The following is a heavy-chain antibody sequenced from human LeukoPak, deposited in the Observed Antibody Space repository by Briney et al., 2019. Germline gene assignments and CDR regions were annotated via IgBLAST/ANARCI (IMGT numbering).Heavy chain of an antibody. J-gene: IGHJ4*02. V-gene: IGHV3-23*01. CDR1: GFTFSSYA. CDR2: ISGSGGST. CDR3: AKGTDYYDSSGYSDY. Sequence: GGSLRLSCAASGFTFSSYAMSWVRQAPGKGLEWVLGISGSGGSTYYADPVKGRFTISRDNSKNTLYLQMNSLRAEDTAVYYCAKGTDYYDSSGYSDYWGQGTLVIVSS. D-gene: IGHD3-22*01.